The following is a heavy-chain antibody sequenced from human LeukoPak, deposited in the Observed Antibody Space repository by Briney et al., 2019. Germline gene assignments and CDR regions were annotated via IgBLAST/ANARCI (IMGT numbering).Heavy chain of an antibody. V-gene: IGHV3-74*01. Sequence: GGSLRLSCAASGLTFSAYWMHWVRQAPEKGLVWVSRIDTDGSTTTYADSVKGRFTISRDNAKNTLYLQMNSLRAEDTAVYYCARDSPISGYDPPSVDYWGQGTLVTVSS. J-gene: IGHJ4*02. CDR1: GLTFSAYW. CDR3: ARDSPISGYDPPSVDY. D-gene: IGHD5-12*01. CDR2: IDTDGSTT.